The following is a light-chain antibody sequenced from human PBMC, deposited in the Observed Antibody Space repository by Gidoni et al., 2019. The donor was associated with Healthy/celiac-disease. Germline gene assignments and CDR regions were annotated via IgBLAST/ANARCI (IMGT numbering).Light chain of an antibody. CDR1: QSVLYTSNNKNY. CDR2: WGS. Sequence: DIVMTQSPASLAVSLGERATINCKSSQSVLYTSNNKNYFAWNQRKPGQPPKLLIYWGSTRESGVPDRFSGSGSGTDFTLTISSLQAEDVAVYYCQQYYSTPPTCGPGTKVDIK. CDR3: QQYYSTPPT. V-gene: IGKV4-1*01. J-gene: IGKJ3*01.